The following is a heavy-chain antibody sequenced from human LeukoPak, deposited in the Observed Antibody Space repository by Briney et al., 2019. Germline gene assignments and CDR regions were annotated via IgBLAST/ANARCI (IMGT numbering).Heavy chain of an antibody. D-gene: IGHD6-13*01. Sequence: SETLSLTCAVYGGSFSGYYWSWIRQPPGKGLEWIGEINHSGSTNYNPSLKSRVTISVDTSKNQFSLKLSSVTAADTTVYYCARGYSSSSYNWFDPWGQGTLVTVSS. J-gene: IGHJ5*02. CDR1: GGSFSGYY. CDR3: ARGYSSSSYNWFDP. V-gene: IGHV4-34*01. CDR2: INHSGST.